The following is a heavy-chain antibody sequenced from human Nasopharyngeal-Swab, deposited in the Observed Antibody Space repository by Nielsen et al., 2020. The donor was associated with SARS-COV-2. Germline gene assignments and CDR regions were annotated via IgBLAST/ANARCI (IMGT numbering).Heavy chain of an antibody. D-gene: IGHD3-22*01. Sequence: RQAPGKGLEWVSYISSSGSTIYYADSVKGRFTISRDNAKNSLYLQMNSLRAEDTAVYYFARGRVYYYDSSGYPPPFDYWGQGTLVTVSS. V-gene: IGHV3-11*04. J-gene: IGHJ4*02. CDR2: ISSSGSTI. CDR3: ARGRVYYYDSSGYPPPFDY.